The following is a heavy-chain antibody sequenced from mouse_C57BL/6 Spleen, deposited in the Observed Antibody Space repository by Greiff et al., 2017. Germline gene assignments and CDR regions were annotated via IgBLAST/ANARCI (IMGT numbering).Heavy chain of an antibody. V-gene: IGHV1-55*01. CDR2: IYPGSGST. CDR3: ARNYYGSPFDY. CDR1: GYTFTSYW. J-gene: IGHJ2*01. Sequence: VQLQQPGAELVKPGASVKMSCKASGYTFTSYWITWVKQRPGQGLEWIGDIYPGSGSTNYNEKFKSKATLTLDTSSSTAYMQLSSLTSEDSAVYYCARNYYGSPFDYWGQGTTLTVSS. D-gene: IGHD1-1*01.